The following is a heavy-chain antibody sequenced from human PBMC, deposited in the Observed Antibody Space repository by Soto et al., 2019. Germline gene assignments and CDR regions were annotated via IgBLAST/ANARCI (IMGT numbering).Heavy chain of an antibody. CDR1: GGSISSSNW. V-gene: IGHV4-4*02. CDR2: IYHSGST. CDR3: ARFGRITGIGRFDY. J-gene: IGHJ4*02. D-gene: IGHD1-20*01. Sequence: SETLSLTCAVSGGSISSSNWWSWVRQPPGKGLEWIGEIYHSGSTNYNPSLKSRVTISVDKSKNQFSLKLSSVTAADTAVYYCARFGRITGIGRFDYWGQGTLVTVSS.